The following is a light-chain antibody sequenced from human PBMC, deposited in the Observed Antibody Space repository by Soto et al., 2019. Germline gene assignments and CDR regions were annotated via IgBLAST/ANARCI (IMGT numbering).Light chain of an antibody. CDR1: RSNIGTNT. J-gene: IGLJ3*02. V-gene: IGLV1-44*01. CDR3: AVWDDSLNGWV. Sequence: QSAVTQPPSASGTPGQRVTISCSGSRSNIGTNTVNWYQQLPGTAPKLLISNNNQRPSGVPDRISGSKSDTSASLAISGLQSEDESDYYCAVWDDSLNGWVFGGGTKLTVL. CDR2: NNN.